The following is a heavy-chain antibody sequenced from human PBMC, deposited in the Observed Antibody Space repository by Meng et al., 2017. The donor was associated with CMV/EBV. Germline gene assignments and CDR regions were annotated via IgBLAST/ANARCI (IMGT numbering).Heavy chain of an antibody. D-gene: IGHD2-15*01. CDR2: INPSGGST. CDR1: GYTFTSYY. V-gene: IGHV1-46*01. J-gene: IGHJ4*02. Sequence: VQLVQSGAWVKKPGASVKVSCKASGYTFTSYYMHWVRQAPGQGLEWMGIINPSGGSTSYAQKFQGRVTMTRDTSTSTVYMELSSLRSEDTAVYYCAREGEGVVAATPHFDYWGQGTLVTVSS. CDR3: AREGEGVVAATPHFDY.